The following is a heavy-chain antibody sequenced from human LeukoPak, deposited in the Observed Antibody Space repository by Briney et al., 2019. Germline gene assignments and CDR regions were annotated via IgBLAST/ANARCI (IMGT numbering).Heavy chain of an antibody. V-gene: IGHV3-23*01. J-gene: IGHJ6*03. CDR2: LTTSGGNT. D-gene: IGHD6-19*01. CDR1: GFTLSTYA. Sequence: GGSLRLSCAASGFTLSTYAMSWVRQAPGKGLEWVSTLTTSGGNTFYADSVKGRFTLSRDNSKNTLSLQMNSLRAEDTAVYYCARVDSSDWNAYFYYLDVWGKGTTVTVSS. CDR3: ARVDSSDWNAYFYYLDV.